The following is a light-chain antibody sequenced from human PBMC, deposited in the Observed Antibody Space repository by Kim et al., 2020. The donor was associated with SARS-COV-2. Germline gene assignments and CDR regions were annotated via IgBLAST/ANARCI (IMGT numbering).Light chain of an antibody. Sequence: PGQTITISCTGTSSDVVGYNYVSWYQQHPGKAPKLMIYDVSNRPSGVSNRFSGSKSGNTASLTISGLQAEDEADYYCSSYTSSSSLFGTGTKVTVL. V-gene: IGLV2-14*03. CDR1: SSDVVGYNY. J-gene: IGLJ1*01. CDR2: DVS. CDR3: SSYTSSSSL.